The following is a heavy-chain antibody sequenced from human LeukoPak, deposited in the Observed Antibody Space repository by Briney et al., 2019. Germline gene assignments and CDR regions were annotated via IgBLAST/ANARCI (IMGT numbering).Heavy chain of an antibody. D-gene: IGHD3-22*01. CDR3: ARGREVVITTVDC. Sequence: GGSLRLSCAASGLTFSTYPMTWVRQAPGKGLEWVSTLTGSGGTTYYADSVKGRFTISRDNSKNTLYLQMNSLRAEDTAVYYCARGREVVITTVDCWGQGTLVTVSS. CDR1: GLTFSTYP. V-gene: IGHV3-23*01. CDR2: LTGSGGTT. J-gene: IGHJ4*02.